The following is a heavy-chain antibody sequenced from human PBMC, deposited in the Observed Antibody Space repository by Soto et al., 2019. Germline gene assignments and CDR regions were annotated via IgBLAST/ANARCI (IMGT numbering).Heavy chain of an antibody. J-gene: IGHJ4*02. V-gene: IGHV4-59*01. CDR3: ARAWGRVFDY. CDR1: GGYISSYY. Sequence: QVQLQESGPGLVKPSETLSLTCTVSGGYISSYYWSWIRQPPGKGLEWIGYIYYSGSTNYNPSLKSRVTISVDTSKIQFSLKLSSVTAADTAVYYCARAWGRVFDYWGQGTLVTVSS. D-gene: IGHD2-15*01. CDR2: IYYSGST.